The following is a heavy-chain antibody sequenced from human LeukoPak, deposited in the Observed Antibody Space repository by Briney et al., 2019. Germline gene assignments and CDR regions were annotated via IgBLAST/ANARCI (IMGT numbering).Heavy chain of an antibody. D-gene: IGHD3-22*01. Sequence: QPGRSLRLSCAASGFTFSSYGMHWVRQAPGKGLEWVAVIWYDGSNKHYADSVKGRFTISRDNSKNTLYLQMNSLRAEDTAVYYCARDDYYDSSGYYNSIDYWGQGTLVTVSS. CDR2: IWYDGSNK. V-gene: IGHV3-33*01. J-gene: IGHJ4*02. CDR1: GFTFSSYG. CDR3: ARDDYYDSSGYYNSIDY.